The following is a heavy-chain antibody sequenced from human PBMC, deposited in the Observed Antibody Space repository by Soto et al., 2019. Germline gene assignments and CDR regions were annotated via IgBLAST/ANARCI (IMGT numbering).Heavy chain of an antibody. CDR3: AREGGYSGYDGNYYYYYGMDV. Sequence: ASVKVSCKASGGTFSSYAISWVRQAPGQRLEWMGGIIPIFGTANYEQKVQGRVTITADESTSTAYMELSSLRSEDTAVYYCAREGGYSGYDGNYYYYYGMDVWGQGTTVTV. CDR2: IIPIFGTA. V-gene: IGHV1-69*13. J-gene: IGHJ6*02. D-gene: IGHD5-12*01. CDR1: GGTFSSYA.